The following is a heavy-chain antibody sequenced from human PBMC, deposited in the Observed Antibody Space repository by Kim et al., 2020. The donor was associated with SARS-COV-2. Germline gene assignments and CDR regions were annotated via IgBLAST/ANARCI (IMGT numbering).Heavy chain of an antibody. D-gene: IGHD3-16*01. Sequence: GGSLRLSCAASGFSFSGYWMHWVRQAPGKGLVWVSRISTDGSSTNYADSVKGRFTISRDNAKNTLYLQMNSLRAEDTAVYYCTDLWGTLGGWGLGTTVTVSS. CDR3: TDLWGTLGG. V-gene: IGHV3-74*01. J-gene: IGHJ6*02. CDR2: ISTDGSST. CDR1: GFSFSGYW.